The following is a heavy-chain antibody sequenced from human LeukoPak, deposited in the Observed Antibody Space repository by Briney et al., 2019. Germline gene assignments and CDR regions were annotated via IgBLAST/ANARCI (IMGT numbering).Heavy chain of an antibody. J-gene: IGHJ4*02. D-gene: IGHD3-10*01. CDR1: GFTFSNAW. Sequence: PGGSLRLSCAASGFTFSNAWMSWVRQAPGKGLEWVGRIKSKTDGGTTDYAAPVKGRFTISRDDSKNTLYLQMNSLRAEDTAVYYCAKRGPGSPQSGKYYFDYWGQGTLVTVSS. CDR3: AKRGPGSPQSGKYYFDY. CDR2: IKSKTDGGTT. V-gene: IGHV3-15*01.